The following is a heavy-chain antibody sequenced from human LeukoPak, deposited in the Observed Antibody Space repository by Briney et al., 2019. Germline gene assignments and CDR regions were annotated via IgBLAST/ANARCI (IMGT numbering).Heavy chain of an antibody. V-gene: IGHV4-39*07. CDR3: TAERNGSPHY. CDR2: IYYTGST. Sequence: PSETLSLTCTVSRGSISSSTYYWSWVRQPPGKGLEWIASIYYTGSTYYNPSLKRRVTISLDMSKNELSLTMSSVTAADTAVYFCTAERNGSPHYWGQGTQVTVSS. CDR1: RGSISSSTYY. D-gene: IGHD2-8*01. J-gene: IGHJ4*02.